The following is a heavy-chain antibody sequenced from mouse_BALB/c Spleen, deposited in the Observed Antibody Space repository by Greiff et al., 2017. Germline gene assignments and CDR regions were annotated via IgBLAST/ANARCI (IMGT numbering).Heavy chain of an antibody. J-gene: IGHJ4*01. V-gene: IGHV5-6*01. CDR3: ARQEDRLRFYAMDY. CDR2: ISSGGSYT. D-gene: IGHD1-1*01. CDR1: GFTFSSYG. Sequence: EVKLMESGGDLVKPGGSLKLSCAASGFTFSSYGMSWVRQTPDKRLEWVATISSGGSYTYYPDSVKGRFTISRDNAKNTLYLQMSSLKSEDTAMYYCARQEDRLRFYAMDYWGQGTSVTVSS.